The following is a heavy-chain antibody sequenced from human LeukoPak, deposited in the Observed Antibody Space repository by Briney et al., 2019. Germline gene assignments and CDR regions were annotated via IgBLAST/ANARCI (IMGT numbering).Heavy chain of an antibody. D-gene: IGHD6-13*01. CDR1: GFTFSSYE. J-gene: IGHJ3*02. V-gene: IGHV3-48*03. CDR2: ISSSGSTI. Sequence: GGSLRLSCAASGFTFSSYEMNWVRQAPGKGLEWVSYISSSGSTIYYADSVKGRFTISRDNAKNSLYLQMNSLRAEDTAVYYCAREYSSSWYEYAFDIWGQGTMVTVSS. CDR3: AREYSSSWYEYAFDI.